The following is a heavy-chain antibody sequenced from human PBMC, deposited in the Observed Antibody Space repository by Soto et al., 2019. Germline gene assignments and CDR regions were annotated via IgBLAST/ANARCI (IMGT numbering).Heavy chain of an antibody. Sequence: EVQLVESGGGLVQPGGSLRLSCAASGFTFSSYWMSWVRQAPGTGLEGVANIKQDGSEKYYVDSVKGRFTISRDNAKNSLYLQMNRLRAEDTAVYYCARDLSHLGELPDYWGQGTLVTVSS. V-gene: IGHV3-7*01. CDR1: GFTFSSYW. CDR2: IKQDGSEK. CDR3: ARDLSHLGELPDY. D-gene: IGHD3-16*01. J-gene: IGHJ4*02.